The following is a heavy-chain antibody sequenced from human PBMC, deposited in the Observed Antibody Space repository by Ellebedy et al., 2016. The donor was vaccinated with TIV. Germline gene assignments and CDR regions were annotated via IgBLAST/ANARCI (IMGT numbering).Heavy chain of an antibody. CDR2: ISKRDRT. Sequence: SETLSLXXTVSGDSISSSSDYWVWLRHPRGKGLEWIGTISKRDRTDYNPSLKSRVFILVDASKNQFFLKLTSVTAAGTAVYYCATFNQYYTYLGVWGKGTTVTVSS. D-gene: IGHD1-14*01. CDR3: ATFNQYYTYLGV. J-gene: IGHJ6*03. CDR1: GDSISSSSDY. V-gene: IGHV4-39*01.